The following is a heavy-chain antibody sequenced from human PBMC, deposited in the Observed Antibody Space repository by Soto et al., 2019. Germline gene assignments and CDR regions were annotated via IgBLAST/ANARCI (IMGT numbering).Heavy chain of an antibody. D-gene: IGHD1-26*01. CDR1: GYSFTSLD. CDR2: MEPSTGRT. CDR3: ARGVSAGVDY. J-gene: IGHJ4*02. V-gene: IGHV1-8*01. Sequence: ASVKVSCKASGYSFTSLDINWVRQTAGQGLEWMGWMEPSTGRTGYAQKFQGRVTMTRDTSINTAYMELTTLTSDDTAFYYCARGVSAGVDYWGQGALVTVSS.